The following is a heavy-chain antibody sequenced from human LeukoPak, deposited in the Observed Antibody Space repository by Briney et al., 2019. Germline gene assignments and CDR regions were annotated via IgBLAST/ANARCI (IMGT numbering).Heavy chain of an antibody. CDR1: GGSISSRSYY. CDR3: ARLITRYYDSSGKSVWYFQH. Sequence: SETLSLTCTVSGGSISSRSYYWGWIRQPPGKGLEWIGSIYYSGSTYYNPSLKSRVTISVDTSKNQFSLKLSSVTAADTAVYYCARLITRYYDSSGKSVWYFQHWGQGTLVTVSS. J-gene: IGHJ1*01. V-gene: IGHV4-39*01. D-gene: IGHD3-22*01. CDR2: IYYSGST.